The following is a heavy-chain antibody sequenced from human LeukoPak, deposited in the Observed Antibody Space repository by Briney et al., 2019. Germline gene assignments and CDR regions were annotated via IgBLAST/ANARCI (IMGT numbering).Heavy chain of an antibody. Sequence: GGSLRLSCAASGFIFSSYAMSWVRQAPGKGLEWVSAISGSGGSTYYADSVKGRFTISRDNAKNTLYLQMNSLRDEDTAVYYCASLGTLVPWGQGTLVTVSS. J-gene: IGHJ5*02. CDR2: ISGSGGST. CDR1: GFIFSSYA. V-gene: IGHV3-23*01. D-gene: IGHD3-9*01. CDR3: ASLGTLVP.